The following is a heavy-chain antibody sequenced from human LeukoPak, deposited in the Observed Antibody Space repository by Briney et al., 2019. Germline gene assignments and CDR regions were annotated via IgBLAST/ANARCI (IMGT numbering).Heavy chain of an antibody. V-gene: IGHV3-11*05. CDR3: ARERIAAAPIDY. Sequence: GGSLRLSCAASGFTFSDNYMSWIRQAPGKGLEWVSHMSGSSTYTNYADSVKGRFTISRDNAKNSLYLQMNSLRAEDTAVYYCARERIAAAPIDYWGQGTLVTVSS. CDR1: GFTFSDNY. CDR2: MSGSSTYT. D-gene: IGHD6-13*01. J-gene: IGHJ4*02.